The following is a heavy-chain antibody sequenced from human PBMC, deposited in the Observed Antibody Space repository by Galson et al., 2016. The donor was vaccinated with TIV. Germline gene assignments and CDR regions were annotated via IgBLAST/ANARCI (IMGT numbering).Heavy chain of an antibody. V-gene: IGHV3-33*01. D-gene: IGHD1-26*01. J-gene: IGHJ4*02. CDR1: GFTFSNYG. CDR3: ARSPPLGSTLYYFVY. CDR2: MWSDGTNE. Sequence: SLRLSCAASGFTFSNYGIHWVRQAPGKGLEWVSTMWSDGTNEHYADSVKGRFTISRDNSKDTPYLHMHSLRADDTAVYYWARSPPLGSTLYYFVYWGQGPLVTVSS.